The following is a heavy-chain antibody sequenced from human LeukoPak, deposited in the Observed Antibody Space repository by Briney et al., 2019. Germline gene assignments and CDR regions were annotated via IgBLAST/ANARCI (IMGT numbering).Heavy chain of an antibody. J-gene: IGHJ4*02. D-gene: IGHD1-14*01. CDR2: INHSGST. CDR1: GGSFSGYY. Sequence: PETLSLTCAVYGGSFSGYYWSWIRQPPGKGLEWIGEINHSGSTNYNPSLKSRVTISVDTSKNQFSLKLSSVTAADTAVYYCARGRRQKTGQTYYFDYWGQGTLVTVSS. CDR3: ARGRRQKTGQTYYFDY. V-gene: IGHV4-34*01.